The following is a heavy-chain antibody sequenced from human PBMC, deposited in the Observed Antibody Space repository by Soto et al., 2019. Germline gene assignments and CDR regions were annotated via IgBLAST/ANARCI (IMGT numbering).Heavy chain of an antibody. CDR3: ARDEAYCGGDRYSVWFDP. D-gene: IGHD2-21*02. J-gene: IGHJ5*02. V-gene: IGHV1-3*01. CDR1: GYTFTSYA. CDR2: INAGNGNT. Sequence: ASVKVSCKASGYTFTSYAMHWVRQAPGQRLEWMGWINAGNGNTKYSQKFQGRVTITRDTSASTAYMELSSLRSEDTAVYYCARDEAYCGGDRYSVWFDPWGQGTLVTVSS.